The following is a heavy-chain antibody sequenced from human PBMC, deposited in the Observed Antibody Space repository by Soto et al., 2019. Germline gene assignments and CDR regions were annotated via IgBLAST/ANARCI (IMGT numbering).Heavy chain of an antibody. V-gene: IGHV3-53*01. Sequence: EVQLVESGGGLIQPGGSLRLSCAASGFTVSSNYMSWVRQAPGKGLEWVSVIYSGGSTYYADSVKGRFTISRDNSMNTLYLQMNSLRAEDTAVYYCASHLRYYDFWSGWDYYGMDVWGQGTTVTVSS. J-gene: IGHJ6*02. CDR3: ASHLRYYDFWSGWDYYGMDV. CDR2: IYSGGST. D-gene: IGHD3-3*01. CDR1: GFTVSSNY.